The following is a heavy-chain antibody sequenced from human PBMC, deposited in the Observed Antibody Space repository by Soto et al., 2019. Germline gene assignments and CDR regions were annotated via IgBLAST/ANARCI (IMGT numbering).Heavy chain of an antibody. Sequence: SETLSLTCAVSGYSISSGYYWGWIRQPPGKGLEWIGSIYHSGSTYYNSSLKSRVTISVDTSKNQFSLKLSSVTAADTAVYYCARGTGGDSYYYYGMDVWGQGTTVTVSS. J-gene: IGHJ6*02. CDR3: ARGTGGDSYYYYGMDV. CDR2: IYHSGST. D-gene: IGHD4-17*01. CDR1: GYSISSGYY. V-gene: IGHV4-38-2*01.